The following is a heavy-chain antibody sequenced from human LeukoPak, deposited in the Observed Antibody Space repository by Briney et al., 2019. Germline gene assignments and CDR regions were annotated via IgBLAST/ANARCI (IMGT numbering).Heavy chain of an antibody. CDR2: ISSSSSYI. CDR1: GFTFSSYS. D-gene: IGHD6-19*01. CDR3: ASSYSSGWVY. J-gene: IGHJ4*02. V-gene: IGHV3-21*01. Sequence: GGSLRLSCAASGFTFSSYSMNWVRQAPGKGLEWVSSISSSSSYIYYADSVKGRFTISRDNAENSLYLQMNSLRAEDTAVYYCASSYSSGWVYWGQGTLVTVSS.